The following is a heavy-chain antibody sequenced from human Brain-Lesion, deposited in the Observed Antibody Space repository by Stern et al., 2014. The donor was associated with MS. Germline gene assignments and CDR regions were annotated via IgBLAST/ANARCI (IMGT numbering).Heavy chain of an antibody. V-gene: IGHV4-61*02. Sequence: QLQLQESGPGLVKPSQTLSLSCTVSGGSISSGGYYWSWIRQPAGKGLEWIGRIFNSGSTSYNPSLKRRVTISIDTPKTQFSLRLNSMTAADTAVYYCARGRVVPGFQYYATDVWGQGTTVIVSS. D-gene: IGHD2-2*01. CDR3: ARGRVVPGFQYYATDV. CDR2: IFNSGST. CDR1: GGSISSGGYY. J-gene: IGHJ6*02.